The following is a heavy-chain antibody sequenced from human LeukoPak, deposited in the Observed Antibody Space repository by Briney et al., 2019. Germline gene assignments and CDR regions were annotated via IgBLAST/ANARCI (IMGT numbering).Heavy chain of an antibody. D-gene: IGHD3-10*01. CDR2: IWGDGSNE. V-gene: IGHV3-33*08. CDR3: ARDSNFGYDAFDI. J-gene: IGHJ3*02. CDR1: GFTFSSYW. Sequence: GGSLRLSCAASGFTFSSYWMSWVRQAPGKGLEWVAVIWGDGSNEYYADSVRGRFTISRDNSENTLYLQVNSLRVEDTAIYYCARDSNFGYDAFDIWGQGTMVIVSS.